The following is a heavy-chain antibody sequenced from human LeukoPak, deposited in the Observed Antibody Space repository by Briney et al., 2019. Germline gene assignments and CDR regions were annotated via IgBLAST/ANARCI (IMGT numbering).Heavy chain of an antibody. CDR3: ARVPRGYSLNRYFDL. Sequence: SETLSLTCTVSGGSISSYYWSWIRQPPGKGLEWIGYIYYSGSTNYNPSLKSRVTISVDTSKNQFSLKLSSVTAADTAVYYCARVPRGYSLNRYFDLWGRGTLVTVSS. CDR1: GGSISSYY. J-gene: IGHJ2*01. CDR2: IYYSGST. D-gene: IGHD5-18*01. V-gene: IGHV4-59*01.